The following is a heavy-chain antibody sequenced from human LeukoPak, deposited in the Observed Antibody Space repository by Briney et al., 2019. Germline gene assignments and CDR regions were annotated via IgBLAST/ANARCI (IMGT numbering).Heavy chain of an antibody. V-gene: IGHV1-2*02. CDR1: GYTFTDYY. D-gene: IGHD2-15*01. Sequence: ASVKVSCKASGYTFTDYYMHWVRQAPGQVLGWMGWINPNSGGTNYPQKFQGRVTMTRDTSISTAYMELSRLRSDDTAVYYCARGGRFSPYGLDVWGQGTTVTVSS. CDR3: ARGGRFSPYGLDV. CDR2: INPNSGGT. J-gene: IGHJ6*02.